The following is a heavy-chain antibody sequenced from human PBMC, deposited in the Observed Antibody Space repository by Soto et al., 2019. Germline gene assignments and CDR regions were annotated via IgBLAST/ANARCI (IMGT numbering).Heavy chain of an antibody. Sequence: QVQLQESGPGLVKSSQTLSLTCSLSGGSINSDEFYWTWIRQSPGKGLEWIGYIYSSGRTHYNPSLKSRINISLDTSNNLLSLRLSSVTAADTAVYYCARMGFHLGELSRNWFDPWGRGTLVTVSS. D-gene: IGHD3-16*02. CDR1: GGSINSDEFY. CDR2: IYSSGRT. J-gene: IGHJ5*02. CDR3: ARMGFHLGELSRNWFDP. V-gene: IGHV4-31*03.